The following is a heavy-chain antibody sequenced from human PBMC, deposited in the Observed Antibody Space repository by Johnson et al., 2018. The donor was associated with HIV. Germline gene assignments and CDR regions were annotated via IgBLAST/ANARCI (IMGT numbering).Heavy chain of an antibody. CDR1: GFTFSSYA. Sequence: QVQLVESGGGVVQPGRSLRLSCAASGFTFSSYAMHWVRQAPGKGLEWVAVISYDGSNKYYADSVKGRFTISRDNSKKTLSLQMNSLRPEDTAVYYCAKSSSATYYGDAFDMWGQGTMVTVSS. CDR3: AKSSSATYYGDAFDM. CDR2: ISYDGSNK. J-gene: IGHJ3*02. D-gene: IGHD3-10*01. V-gene: IGHV3-30*04.